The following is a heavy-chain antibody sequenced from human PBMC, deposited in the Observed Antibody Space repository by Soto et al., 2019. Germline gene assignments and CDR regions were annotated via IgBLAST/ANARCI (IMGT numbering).Heavy chain of an antibody. J-gene: IGHJ4*02. CDR2: IYWNDDK. D-gene: IGHD6-13*01. CDR1: GFSLSTSGVG. Sequence: SGPTLVNPTQTLTLTCTFSGFSLSTSGVGVGWIRQPPGKALEWLALIYWNDDKRYSPSLQSRLTITKDTSKNQVVLTMTNMDPGDTATYYCAHRPRSSSWKSYFDYWGQGTLVTVSS. V-gene: IGHV2-5*01. CDR3: AHRPRSSSWKSYFDY.